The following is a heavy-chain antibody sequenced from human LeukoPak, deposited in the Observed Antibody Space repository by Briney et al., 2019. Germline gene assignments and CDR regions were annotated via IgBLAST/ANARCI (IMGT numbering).Heavy chain of an antibody. CDR3: ASLPRGYSYGYFDY. J-gene: IGHJ4*02. Sequence: SETLSLTCTVSGGSISSYYWSWIRQPPGKGLEWIGYIYYSGSTNYNPSLKSRVTISVDTSKNQFSLKLSSVTAADTAVYYCASLPRGYSYGYFDYWGQGTLVTVSS. CDR1: GGSISSYY. V-gene: IGHV4-59*01. CDR2: IYYSGST. D-gene: IGHD5-18*01.